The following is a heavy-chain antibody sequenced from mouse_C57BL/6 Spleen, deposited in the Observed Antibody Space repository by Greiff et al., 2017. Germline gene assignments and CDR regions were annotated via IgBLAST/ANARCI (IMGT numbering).Heavy chain of an antibody. CDR3: ARWDYGSRGAY. Sequence: QVQLQQSGAELARPGASVKLSCKASGYTFTSYGISWVKQRTGQGLEWIGEIYPRSGNTYYNEKFKGKATLTADKSSSTAYMELRSLTSEDSAVYFCARWDYGSRGAYWGQGTLVTVSA. CDR2: IYPRSGNT. J-gene: IGHJ3*01. V-gene: IGHV1-81*01. D-gene: IGHD1-1*01. CDR1: GYTFTSYG.